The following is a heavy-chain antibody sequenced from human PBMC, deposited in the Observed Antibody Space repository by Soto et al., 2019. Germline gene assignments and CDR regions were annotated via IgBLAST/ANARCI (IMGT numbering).Heavy chain of an antibody. D-gene: IGHD5-18*01. CDR3: AKREGNTYGLFH. Sequence: EVQLVECGGGLVQPGGSLRLSCAASGFSFSSYWIHWVRQAPGKGLVWVSRIKTDGSTTDYADSVKGRFTIYRDNAKNTLYLQMNSLRAEDTAVFSCAKREGNTYGLFHWGQGTLVTVSS. CDR2: IKTDGSTT. J-gene: IGHJ4*02. CDR1: GFSFSSYW. V-gene: IGHV3-74*01.